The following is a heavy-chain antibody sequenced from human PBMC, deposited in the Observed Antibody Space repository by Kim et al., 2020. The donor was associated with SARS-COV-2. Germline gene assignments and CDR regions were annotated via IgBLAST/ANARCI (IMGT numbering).Heavy chain of an antibody. CDR3: ARDYCSSTSCYTGDY. Sequence: SETLSLTCTVSGGSISSYYWSWIRQPAGKGLEWIGRIYTSGSTNYNPSLKSRVTMSVDTSKNQFSLKLSSVTAADTAVYYCARDYCSSTSCYTGDYWGQGTLVTVSS. D-gene: IGHD2-2*02. V-gene: IGHV4-4*07. CDR1: GGSISSYY. CDR2: IYTSGST. J-gene: IGHJ4*02.